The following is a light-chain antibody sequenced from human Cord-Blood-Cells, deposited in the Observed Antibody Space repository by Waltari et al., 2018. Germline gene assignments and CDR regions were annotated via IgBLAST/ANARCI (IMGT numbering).Light chain of an antibody. Sequence: SYVLTQPPSVSVAPGKTARITCGGNNIGSKSVHWYQQKPGQAPVLVIDYDSDRPSGIPERFSGSNSGNTATLTISSVEAGDEADYYCQVWDSSSDHPVFGGGTKLTVL. CDR1: NIGSKS. CDR3: QVWDSSSDHPV. CDR2: YDS. J-gene: IGLJ3*02. V-gene: IGLV3-21*04.